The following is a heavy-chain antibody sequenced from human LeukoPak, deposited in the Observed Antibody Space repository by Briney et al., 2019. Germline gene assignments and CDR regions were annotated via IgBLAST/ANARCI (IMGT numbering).Heavy chain of an antibody. D-gene: IGHD3-9*01. CDR3: ARGGYFDWFRHDY. CDR2: IILIFGTA. Sequence: GASVKVSCKASVGTFSSYAISWVRQAPGQGLEWMGGIILIFGTANYAQKFQGRVTITADESTSTAYMELSSLRSEDTAVYYCARGGYFDWFRHDYWGQGTLVTVSS. CDR1: VGTFSSYA. J-gene: IGHJ4*02. V-gene: IGHV1-69*13.